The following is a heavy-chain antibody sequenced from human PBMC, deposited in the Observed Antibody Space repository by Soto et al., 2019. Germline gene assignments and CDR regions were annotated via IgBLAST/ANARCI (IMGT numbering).Heavy chain of an antibody. Sequence: QLHLVQSGAVVKKPGASVTVSCSASGYPVTAYYMHWVRQAPGRGLEWMGGINPATGATKYTQTFPGRVTLTKEQSTRTGFMELLGPTSEDTVVFYCARGGGVGVAGSAAFDMWGQGTLVTVSS. V-gene: IGHV1-2*01. CDR3: ARGGGVGVAGSAAFDM. CDR2: INPATGAT. J-gene: IGHJ3*02. CDR1: GYPVTAYY. D-gene: IGHD3-3*01.